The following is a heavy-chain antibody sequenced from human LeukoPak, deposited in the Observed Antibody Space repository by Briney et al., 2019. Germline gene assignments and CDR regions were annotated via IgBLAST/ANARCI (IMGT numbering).Heavy chain of an antibody. J-gene: IGHJ4*02. V-gene: IGHV4-34*01. CDR3: ARGGIAVADFDY. CDR2: INHSGST. D-gene: IGHD6-19*01. Sequence: PSETLSLTCAVYGGSFSGYYWSWIRQPPGKGLEWIGEINHSGSTNHNPSLKSRVTISVDTSKNQFPLKLSSVTAADTAVYYCARGGIAVADFDYWGQGTLVTVSS. CDR1: GGSFSGYY.